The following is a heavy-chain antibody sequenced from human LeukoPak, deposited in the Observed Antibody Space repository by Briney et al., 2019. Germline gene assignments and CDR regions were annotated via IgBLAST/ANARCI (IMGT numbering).Heavy chain of an antibody. CDR2: IDRSGSYI. CDR1: GFTFSTLD. CDR3: GMRGLTFD. Sequence: PGGSLRLSCAASGFTFSTLDFNWVRQAPGRGLEWVSSIDRSGSYIYYADSVKGRFTISRDNAKNSLYLQMESLRAEDTAVYYCGMRGLTFDWGQGTLVTVSS. V-gene: IGHV3-21*01. J-gene: IGHJ4*02. D-gene: IGHD3-22*01.